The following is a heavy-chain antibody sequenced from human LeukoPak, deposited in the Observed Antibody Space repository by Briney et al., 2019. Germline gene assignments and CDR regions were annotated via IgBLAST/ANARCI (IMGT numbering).Heavy chain of an antibody. J-gene: IGHJ3*02. Sequence: SETLSLTCTVSGGSISSYYWTWIRQPPGKGLEWIGYIFYSGSTNYNPSLKSRVTMSVGTSKNQFSLKLTSVTAADTAVYYCARIHYAFDIWGQGTMVTVSS. V-gene: IGHV4-59*01. CDR1: GGSISSYY. CDR3: ARIHYAFDI. CDR2: IFYSGST. D-gene: IGHD5-18*01.